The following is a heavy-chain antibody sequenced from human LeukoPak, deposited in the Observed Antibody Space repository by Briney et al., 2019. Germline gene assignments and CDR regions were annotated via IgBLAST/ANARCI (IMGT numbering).Heavy chain of an antibody. CDR1: GFTFSSYP. CDR3: AKGVTTSTYFFDF. Sequence: GGSLRLSCAASGFTFSSYPMSWVRQAPGKGLDWVSLISVSGDSTYYADSVKGRFTVSRDNSKNTLYLQMNTLRADDTAVYYCAKGVTTSTYFFDFWGQGTLVTVSS. V-gene: IGHV3-23*01. J-gene: IGHJ4*02. CDR2: ISVSGDST. D-gene: IGHD5-18*01.